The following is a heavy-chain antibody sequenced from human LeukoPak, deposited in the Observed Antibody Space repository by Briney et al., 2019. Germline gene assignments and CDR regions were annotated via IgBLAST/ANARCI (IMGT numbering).Heavy chain of an antibody. V-gene: IGHV4-34*01. D-gene: IGHD6-19*01. J-gene: IGHJ4*02. Sequence: PSETLSLTCAVYGGAFSGYYWSWIRQPPGKGLEWIGEINHSGSTNYNPSLKSRVTISVDTSKNQFSLKLSSGTAADTAVYYCARGRYYSSGWYKARHFDYWGQGTLVTVSS. CDR2: INHSGST. CDR1: GGAFSGYY. CDR3: ARGRYYSSGWYKARHFDY.